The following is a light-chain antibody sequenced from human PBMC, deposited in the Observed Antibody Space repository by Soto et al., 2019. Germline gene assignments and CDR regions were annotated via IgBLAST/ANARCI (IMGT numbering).Light chain of an antibody. Sequence: EILLTQSPGTLSLSPGERASLSCRASQSITSSYLAWYQQKPGQAPRIVIYGASNRDTGIPDRFSGSGSGTECTLTISRLQSEDFSVYYCQQYNNWPRTFGQGTKVDIK. V-gene: IGKV3-20*01. CDR3: QQYNNWPRT. J-gene: IGKJ1*01. CDR1: QSITSSY. CDR2: GAS.